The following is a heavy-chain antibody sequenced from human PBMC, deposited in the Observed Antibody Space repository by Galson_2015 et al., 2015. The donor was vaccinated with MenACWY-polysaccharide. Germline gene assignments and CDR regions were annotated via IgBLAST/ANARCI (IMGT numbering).Heavy chain of an antibody. D-gene: IGHD6-19*01. J-gene: IGHJ4*02. CDR1: GGSISTSY. CDR3: AATRQWLAFDY. CDR2: SYNSGST. Sequence: SETLSLTCTVSGGSISTSYWSWIRQPPGKGLEWIGCSYNSGSTNYNPSLKSRVTVSVDTSKNQFSLRLSSVTAADTAVCYCAATRQWLAFDYWGQGFLVTVSS. V-gene: IGHV4-59*12.